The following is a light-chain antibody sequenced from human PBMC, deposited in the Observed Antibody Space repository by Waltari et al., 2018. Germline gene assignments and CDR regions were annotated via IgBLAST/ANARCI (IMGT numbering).Light chain of an antibody. CDR1: QSLVHNNGRTY. CDR2: EVS. V-gene: IGKV2D-29*01. Sequence: DIVMTQTPLSLSVAPGQPVSISCKSSQSLVHNNGRTYLNWYLQRPGQPPQLLIYEVSNRFSGVPDRFSGSGSGTDFTLRISRVEAEDVGVYYCLQSLQFLTFGGGTKVETK. J-gene: IGKJ4*01. CDR3: LQSLQFLT.